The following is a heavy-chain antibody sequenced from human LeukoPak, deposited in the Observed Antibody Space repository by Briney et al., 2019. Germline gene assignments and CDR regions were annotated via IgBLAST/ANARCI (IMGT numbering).Heavy chain of an antibody. Sequence: SETLSLTCAVYGGSFSGYYWSWIRQPPGKGLEWIGEINHYGSTNYNPSLKSRVTISVDTSKNQFSLNLSSVTAADTAVYYCASKGDYYDSSGYYYSPWDYWGQGTLVTVSS. V-gene: IGHV4-34*01. D-gene: IGHD3-22*01. CDR2: INHYGST. CDR3: ASKGDYYDSSGYYYSPWDY. CDR1: GGSFSGYY. J-gene: IGHJ4*02.